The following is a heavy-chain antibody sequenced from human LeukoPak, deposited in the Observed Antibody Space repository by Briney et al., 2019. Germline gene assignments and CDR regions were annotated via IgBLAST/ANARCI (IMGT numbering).Heavy chain of an antibody. D-gene: IGHD3-22*01. CDR1: GFIFSSYG. V-gene: IGHV3-30*02. Sequence: PGGSLRLSCAASGFIFSSYGMHWVRQAPGKGLEWVAFIRYDGSIKYYADSVKGRFTISRDNAKNTLYLQMNSLRVEDTAVYYCARDRHKYNYDSGGYPPYWGQGTLVTVSS. J-gene: IGHJ4*02. CDR2: IRYDGSIK. CDR3: ARDRHKYNYDSGGYPPY.